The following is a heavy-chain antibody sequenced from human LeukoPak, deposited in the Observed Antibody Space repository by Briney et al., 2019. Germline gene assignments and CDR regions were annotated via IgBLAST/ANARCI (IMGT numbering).Heavy chain of an antibody. CDR3: ARYNGDLSFDI. V-gene: IGHV4-30-4*01. J-gene: IGHJ3*02. CDR1: GGSISSGDYY. CDR2: IYYSGST. D-gene: IGHD4-17*01. Sequence: PSETLSLTCTVSGGSISSGDYYWSWIRQPPGKGLEWIGYIYYSGSTYYNPSLKSQVTISVDTSKNQFSLKLSSVTAADTAVYYCARYNGDLSFDIWGQGTMVTVSS.